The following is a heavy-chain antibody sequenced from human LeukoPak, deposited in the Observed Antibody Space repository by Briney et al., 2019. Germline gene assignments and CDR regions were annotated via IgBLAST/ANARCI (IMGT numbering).Heavy chain of an antibody. Sequence: ASVTVPCKASGYSFTNFDINWVRQATGQGLEWMGWMNPNSGNKGYAQKFQGRVYMTMNTSITTAYMELSSLRSEDTAVYYCARGPQWRGDYNYMDVWGKASTVTVSS. CDR1: GYSFTNFD. CDR3: ARGPQWRGDYNYMDV. D-gene: IGHD6-19*01. J-gene: IGHJ6*03. V-gene: IGHV1-8*01. CDR2: MNPNSGNK.